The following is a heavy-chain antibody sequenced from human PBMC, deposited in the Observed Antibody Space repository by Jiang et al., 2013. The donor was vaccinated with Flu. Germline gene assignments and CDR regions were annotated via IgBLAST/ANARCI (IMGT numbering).Heavy chain of an antibody. CDR1: GGSISSYY. Sequence: SGPGLVKPSETLSLTCTVSGGSISSYYWSWIRQPPGKGLEWIGYIYYSGSTNYNPSLKSRVTISVDTSKNQFSLKLSSVTAADTAVYYCARDKNDSSGWNAFDIWGQGTMVTVSS. D-gene: IGHD3-22*01. CDR2: IYYSGST. CDR3: ARDKNDSSGWNAFDI. J-gene: IGHJ3*02. V-gene: IGHV4-59*01.